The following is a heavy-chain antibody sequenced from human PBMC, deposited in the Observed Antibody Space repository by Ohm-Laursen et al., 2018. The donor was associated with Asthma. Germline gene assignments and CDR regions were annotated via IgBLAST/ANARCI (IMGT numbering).Heavy chain of an antibody. Sequence: SETLSLTCIVSGGSISSGGYYWSWIRQPPGRGLEWIAYMHSSGGANYNPSLQSRVTLSVDTSNNRVSLRLSFVTAADTALYFCARLDWALSVFDLWGQGTLVTVSS. D-gene: IGHD3-9*01. CDR2: MHSSGGA. CDR3: ARLDWALSVFDL. CDR1: GGSISSGGYY. J-gene: IGHJ5*02. V-gene: IGHV4-61*08.